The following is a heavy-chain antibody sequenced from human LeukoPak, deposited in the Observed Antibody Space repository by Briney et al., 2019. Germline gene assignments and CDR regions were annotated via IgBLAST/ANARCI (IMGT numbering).Heavy chain of an antibody. Sequence: SETLSLTCAVYGGSFSGYYWTWIRQPPGKGLEWIGEINHSGSTNYNPSLKSRVTISVDTSKNQFSLKLSSVTAADTAVYYCARLRFLEWLDQYYFDYWGQGTLVTVSS. CDR3: ARLRFLEWLDQYYFDY. CDR2: INHSGST. D-gene: IGHD3-3*01. CDR1: GGSFSGYY. V-gene: IGHV4-34*01. J-gene: IGHJ4*02.